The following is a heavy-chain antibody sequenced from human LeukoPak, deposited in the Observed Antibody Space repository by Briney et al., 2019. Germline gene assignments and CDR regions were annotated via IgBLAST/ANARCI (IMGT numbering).Heavy chain of an antibody. CDR1: GFTFSSYA. D-gene: IGHD6-13*01. Sequence: GGSLRLSCAASGFTFSSYAMHWVRQAPGKGLEWVAVISYDGSNKYYADSVKGRFTISRDNSKNTLYLQMNSLRAEDTAVYYCARDLVAAALGFDYWGQGTLVTVSP. V-gene: IGHV3-30-3*01. J-gene: IGHJ4*02. CDR2: ISYDGSNK. CDR3: ARDLVAAALGFDY.